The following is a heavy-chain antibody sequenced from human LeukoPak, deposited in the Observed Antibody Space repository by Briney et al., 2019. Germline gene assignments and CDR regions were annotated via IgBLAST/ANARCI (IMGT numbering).Heavy chain of an antibody. D-gene: IGHD3-10*01. CDR2: INTDGSST. CDR1: GFTFSSYW. Sequence: GGSLRLSCAASGFTFSSYWMHWVRQAPGKGLVWVSRINTDGSSTSYADSVKGRFTISRDNSKNTLYLQMNSLRAEDTAVYYCAMVRGVGDAFDIWGQGTMVTVSS. CDR3: AMVRGVGDAFDI. J-gene: IGHJ3*02. V-gene: IGHV3-74*01.